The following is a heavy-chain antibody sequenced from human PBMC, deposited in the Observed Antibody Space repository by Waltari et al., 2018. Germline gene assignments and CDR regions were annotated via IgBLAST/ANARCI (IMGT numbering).Heavy chain of an antibody. CDR3: ARNRGMAMYYFDY. V-gene: IGHV4-38-2*01. CDR1: GGSLSSAYS. CDR2: IGGSSGNT. J-gene: IGHJ4*02. Sequence: QVQLQESGPGLVKPSETLSLTCAVSGGSLSSAYSWSWIRQPPGKGLEWIGYIGGSSGNTYYNPSLKSRVTISKDTSKNQFSLKLNSVPAADTAVYYCARNRGMAMYYFDYWGQGVLVTVSS. D-gene: IGHD6-13*01.